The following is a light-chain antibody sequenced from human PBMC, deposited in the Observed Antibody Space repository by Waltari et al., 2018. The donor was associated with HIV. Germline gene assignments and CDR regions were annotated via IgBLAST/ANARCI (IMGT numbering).Light chain of an antibody. CDR3: GTWDDSLGAVV. J-gene: IGLJ2*01. Sequence: QSVLTQPPSVSAAPGQTVTLPCSGTSSHIGNHYVSWYHQVPGTTPKPLTYETSKRPSGIPDRFSGSKSGTSATLGITGVQTADEADYYCGTWDDSLGAVVFGGGTRVTV. V-gene: IGLV1-51*02. CDR1: SSHIGNHY. CDR2: ETS.